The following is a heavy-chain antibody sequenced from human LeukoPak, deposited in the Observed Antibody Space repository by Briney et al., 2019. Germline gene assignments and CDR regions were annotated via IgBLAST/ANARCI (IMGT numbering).Heavy chain of an antibody. CDR3: ARGDSSGYYAYFDY. CDR1: GGTFSSYA. J-gene: IGHJ4*02. V-gene: IGHV1-69*05. D-gene: IGHD3-22*01. Sequence: SVKVSCKASGGTFSSYAISWVRQAPGQGLEWMGGIIPIFGTANYAQKFQGRVTITTDESTSTAYMELSSLRSEDTAVYYCARGDSSGYYAYFDYWGQGTLVTVSS. CDR2: IIPIFGTA.